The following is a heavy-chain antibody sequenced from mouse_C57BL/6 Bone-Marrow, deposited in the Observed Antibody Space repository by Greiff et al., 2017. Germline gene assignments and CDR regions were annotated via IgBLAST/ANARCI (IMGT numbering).Heavy chain of an antibody. CDR3: ARAFITTVVAPYYFDY. Sequence: VQLQQPGAELVKPGASVKLSCKASGYTFTSYWMQWVKQRPGQGLEWIGEIDPSDSYTNYNQKFKGKATLTVDTSSSTAYMQLSSLTSEDSAVYYCARAFITTVVAPYYFDYWGQGTTLTVSS. J-gene: IGHJ2*01. V-gene: IGHV1-50*01. CDR2: IDPSDSYT. CDR1: GYTFTSYW. D-gene: IGHD1-1*01.